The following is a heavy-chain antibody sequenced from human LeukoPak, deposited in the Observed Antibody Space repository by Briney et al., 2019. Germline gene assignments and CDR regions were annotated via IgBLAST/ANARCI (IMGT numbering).Heavy chain of an antibody. CDR1: GFTFSNYA. V-gene: IGHV3-23*01. CDR2: ISGSGGRT. J-gene: IGHJ4*02. CDR3: AKVWALYDVWSGYYYFDY. D-gene: IGHD3-3*01. Sequence: GGSLRLSCAASGFTFSNYAMSWVRQAPGKGLEWVSAISGSGGRTHYADSVKGRFTISRDDSKGTLYLQMNSLRAEDTAIYYCAKVWALYDVWSGYYYFDYWGQGTLVTVSS.